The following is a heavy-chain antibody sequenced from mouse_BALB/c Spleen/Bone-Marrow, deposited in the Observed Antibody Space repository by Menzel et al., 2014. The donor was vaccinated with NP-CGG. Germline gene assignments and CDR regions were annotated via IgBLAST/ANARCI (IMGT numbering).Heavy chain of an antibody. Sequence: QVQLQQPGPELVRPGVSVKISCKGSGYKSTDYAMHWVKQSHAKSLEWIGLISTYSGNTHYNQKFKGKATMTVDKSSSTAYMELARLTSEDSAIYYCARNFYGSAYFDFWGQGSTLTVSS. J-gene: IGHJ2*01. CDR3: ARNFYGSAYFDF. CDR2: ISTYSGNT. V-gene: IGHV1-67*01. D-gene: IGHD1-1*01. CDR1: GYKSTDYA.